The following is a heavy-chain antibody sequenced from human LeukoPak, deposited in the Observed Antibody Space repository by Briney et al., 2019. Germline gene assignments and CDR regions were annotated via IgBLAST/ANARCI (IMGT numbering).Heavy chain of an antibody. J-gene: IGHJ5*02. CDR3: AKDSDYDFWSGSAPRNWFDP. Sequence: GGSLRLSCAAFGSTVSSNYMSWVRQAPGKGLEWVAFIRYDGSNKYYADSVKGRFTISRDNSKNTLYLQMNSLRAEDTAVYYCAKDSDYDFWSGSAPRNWFDPWGQGTLVTVSS. CDR2: IRYDGSNK. D-gene: IGHD3-3*01. V-gene: IGHV3-30*02. CDR1: GSTVSSNY.